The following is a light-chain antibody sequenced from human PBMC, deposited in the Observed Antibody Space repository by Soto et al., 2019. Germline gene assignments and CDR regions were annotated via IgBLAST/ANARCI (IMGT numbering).Light chain of an antibody. CDR3: QQANSFPPFT. CDR1: QGISSW. CDR2: AAS. V-gene: IGKV1D-12*01. Sequence: DIQMTQSPSSVSASVGDRVTITCRASQGISSWLAWHQQKPGKAPKLLIYAASSLQIGVPSRFSGSGSGTDFTLTISSLQPEDFATYYCQQANSFPPFTFGPGTKVDIK. J-gene: IGKJ3*01.